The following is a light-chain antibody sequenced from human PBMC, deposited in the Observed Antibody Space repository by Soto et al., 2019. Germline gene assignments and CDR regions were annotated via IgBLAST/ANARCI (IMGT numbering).Light chain of an antibody. CDR3: GADHGSGGNFVDV. CDR1: SGYNNYK. CDR2: VGTGGVVG. V-gene: IGLV9-49*01. J-gene: IGLJ1*01. Sequence: QPVLTQPPSASASLGASVTLICTLSSGYNNYKVDWYQQRPGMGPRFVMRVGTGGVVGSKGDGIPDRFSVLGSGLNRYLTIKNIQEEDESDYHCGADHGSGGNFVDVFGTGTKLTVL.